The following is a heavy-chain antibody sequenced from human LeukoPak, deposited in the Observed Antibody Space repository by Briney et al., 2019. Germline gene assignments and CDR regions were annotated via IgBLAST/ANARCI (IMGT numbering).Heavy chain of an antibody. D-gene: IGHD4-23*01. Sequence: PGGSLRLSCAASGSTFSSYWMHWVRQAPGKGLVWVSRINSDGSSTSYADSVKGRFTISRDNSKNTLYLQMNSLRAEDTAVYYCAKVIVDGGNSETGYWGQGTLVTVSS. J-gene: IGHJ4*02. V-gene: IGHV3-74*01. CDR1: GSTFSSYW. CDR3: AKVIVDGGNSETGY. CDR2: INSDGSST.